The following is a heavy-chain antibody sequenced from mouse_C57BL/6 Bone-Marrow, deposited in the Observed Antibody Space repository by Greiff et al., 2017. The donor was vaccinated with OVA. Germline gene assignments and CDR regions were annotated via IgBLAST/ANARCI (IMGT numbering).Heavy chain of an antibody. CDR1: EYEFPSHD. J-gene: IGHJ4*01. CDR2: INSDGGST. D-gene: IGHD2-5*01. CDR3: ARQRGNSNYEAMDY. Sequence: DVHLVESGGGLVQPGESLKLSCESNEYEFPSHDMSWVRKTPEKRLELVAAINSDGGSTYYPDTMERRFIISRDNTKKTLYLQMSSLRSEDTALYYCARQRGNSNYEAMDYWGQGTSVTVSS. V-gene: IGHV5-2*01.